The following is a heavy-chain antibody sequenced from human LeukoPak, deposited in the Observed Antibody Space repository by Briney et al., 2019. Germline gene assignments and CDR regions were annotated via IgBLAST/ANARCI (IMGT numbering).Heavy chain of an antibody. CDR1: GFTFSSTW. CDR3: AKGPWLAYPYYFDY. CDR2: IQPDGSEG. D-gene: IGHD6-19*01. V-gene: IGHV3-7*01. J-gene: IGHJ4*02. Sequence: GGSLRLSCAASGFTFSSTWMSWVRQAPGKGLEWVGNIQPDGSEGYPVDSVKGRFTISRDNARNSLFLQMNSLRVEDTAVYYCAKGPWLAYPYYFDYWGQGTLVTVSS.